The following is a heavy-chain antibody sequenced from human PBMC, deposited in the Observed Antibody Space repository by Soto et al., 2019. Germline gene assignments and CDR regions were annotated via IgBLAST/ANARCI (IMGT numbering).Heavy chain of an antibody. J-gene: IGHJ6*02. CDR1: GYTFSTYA. D-gene: IGHD6-13*01. Sequence: ASVKVSCKASGYTFSTYAMHWVRQAPGQRLEWMGWINPGNANIMYSRKFQDRVTITRDASASTAYMELSSLGSEDTAVYYCARGLGSGSWYPTDSMYVWGQVTTVS. CDR3: ARGLGSGSWYPTDSMYV. V-gene: IGHV1-3*01. CDR2: INPGNANI.